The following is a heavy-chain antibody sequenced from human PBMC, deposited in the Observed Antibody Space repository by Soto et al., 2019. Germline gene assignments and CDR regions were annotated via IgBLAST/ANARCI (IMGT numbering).Heavy chain of an antibody. CDR3: ARDPAPKPATYWVDAFDV. J-gene: IGHJ3*01. CDR1: GFTFSTYW. CDR2: IKNDGSVK. V-gene: IGHV3-7*05. Sequence: EVQLVESGGGLVQPGGSLRLSCAASGFTFSTYWMTWLRQAPGKGLEWVANIKNDGSVKNYLDSVEGRFTISRDNAKNTLYLPMDSLRGEDAAVYYCARDPAPKPATYWVDAFDVWGRGTVVTVSS. D-gene: IGHD2-8*02.